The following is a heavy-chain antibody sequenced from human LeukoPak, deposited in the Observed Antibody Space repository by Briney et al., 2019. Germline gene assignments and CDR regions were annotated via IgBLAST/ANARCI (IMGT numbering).Heavy chain of an antibody. CDR1: GFTFDDYG. J-gene: IGHJ4*02. CDR2: IKWNGGST. V-gene: IGHV3-20*04. D-gene: IGHD4-23*01. Sequence: GGSLRLSCAASGFTFDDYGMSWVRQAPGKGLEWVSGIKWNGGSTGYADSVKGRFTISRDNAKNTVYLQMNSLRAEDTAVYYCARGVGGNRDYWGQGTLVTVPP. CDR3: ARGVGGNRDY.